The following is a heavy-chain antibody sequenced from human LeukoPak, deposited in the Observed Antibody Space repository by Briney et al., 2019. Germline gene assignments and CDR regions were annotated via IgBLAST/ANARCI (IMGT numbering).Heavy chain of an antibody. CDR3: ATGNWNYGSSAFDY. J-gene: IGHJ4*02. D-gene: IGHD1-7*01. Sequence: PSETLSLTCTVSGGSVSSGSYYWSWIRQPPGKGLEWIGYIYYSGSTNYNPSLKSRVTISVDTSKNQFSLKLSSVTAADTAVHYCATGNWNYGSSAFDYWGQGTLVTVSS. CDR2: IYYSGST. CDR1: GGSVSSGSYY. V-gene: IGHV4-61*01.